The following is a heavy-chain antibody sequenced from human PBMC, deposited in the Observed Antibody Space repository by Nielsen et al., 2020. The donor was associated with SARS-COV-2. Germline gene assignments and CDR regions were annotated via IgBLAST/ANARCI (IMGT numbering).Heavy chain of an antibody. CDR3: ARRWYFYYYMDV. CDR2: VYYSGSS. Sequence: SETLSLTCTVSGDSISGSRHYWVWIRQPPGKGLEWIGTVYYSGSSYYSPSLKSRVTISVDTSKNQFSLELRSVTAADTAVYYCARRWYFYYYMDVWGRGTTVTVSS. CDR1: GDSISGSRHY. V-gene: IGHV4-39*01. D-gene: IGHD5-24*01. J-gene: IGHJ6*03.